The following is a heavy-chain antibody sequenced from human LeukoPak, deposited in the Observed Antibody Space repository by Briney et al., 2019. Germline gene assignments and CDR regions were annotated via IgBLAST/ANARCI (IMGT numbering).Heavy chain of an antibody. CDR3: ARDYVTGYYYDSSGLNWFDP. V-gene: IGHV3-21*01. CDR1: GFTFSSYS. D-gene: IGHD3-22*01. J-gene: IGHJ5*02. Sequence: PGGSLRLSCAASGFTFSSYSMNWVRQAPGKGLEWVSSISSSSSYIYYADSVKGRFTISRDNAKSSLYLQMNSLRAEDTAVYYCARDYVTGYYYDSSGLNWFDPWGQGTLVTVSS. CDR2: ISSSSSYI.